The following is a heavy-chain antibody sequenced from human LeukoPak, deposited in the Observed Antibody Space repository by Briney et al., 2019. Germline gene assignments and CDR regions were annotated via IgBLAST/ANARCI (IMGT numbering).Heavy chain of an antibody. D-gene: IGHD4-23*01. Sequence: ASVKVSCKASGYTFTSFFMHWVRQAPGEGLEWMGIINPSGGSTSCAPKFQGRVTMTRDTSTSTVYMELSSLRSEDTAVYYCARAQSYTGNSYFDYRGQGTLVTVSS. CDR1: GYTFTSFF. V-gene: IGHV1-46*01. J-gene: IGHJ4*02. CDR3: ARAQSYTGNSYFDY. CDR2: INPSGGST.